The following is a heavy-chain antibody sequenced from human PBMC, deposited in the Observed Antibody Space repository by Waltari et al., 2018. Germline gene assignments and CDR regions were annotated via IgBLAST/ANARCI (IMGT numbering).Heavy chain of an antibody. CDR2: TYYRSQWRN. V-gene: IGHV6-1*01. CDR3: ARGKFTAFDI. J-gene: IGHJ3*02. Sequence: QVQLQQSGHGLVKPSQTLSLTCAVSGDSLFTTSVAWNWIRQSPSRGLEWLGRTYYRSQWRNDYALSVKGRITVNPDTSKNHFSLQLDSVTPDDTAVYYCARGKFTAFDIWGQGTMVTVSS. CDR1: GDSLFTTSVA.